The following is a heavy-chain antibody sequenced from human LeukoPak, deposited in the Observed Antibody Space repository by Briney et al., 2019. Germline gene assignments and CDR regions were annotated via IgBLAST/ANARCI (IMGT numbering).Heavy chain of an antibody. V-gene: IGHV4-4*09. J-gene: IGHJ3*01. D-gene: IGHD3-3*01. CDR3: ARLSAAVHLGAFDL. Sequence: SETLSLTCAVSGVSISPYYWAWIRQPPGKGLEWIGYIHNSGSNNQYPSLKSRVTISVDKSKNHFYLRLTSVTAADTAVYYCARLSAAVHLGAFDLWGQGTMVTVSS. CDR2: IHNSGSN. CDR1: GVSISPYY.